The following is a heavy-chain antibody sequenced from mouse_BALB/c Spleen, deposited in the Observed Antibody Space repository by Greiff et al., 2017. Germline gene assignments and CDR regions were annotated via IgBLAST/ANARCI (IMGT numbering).Heavy chain of an antibody. Sequence: EVQLVESGGGLVKPGGSLKLSCAASGFTFSSYTMSWVRQTPEKRLEWVATISSGGSYTYYPDSVKGRFTISRDNAKNTLYLHMSSLTSEDSAVYYCTRINYGNEAWFAYWGQGTLVTVSA. CDR1: GFTFSSYT. CDR3: TRINYGNEAWFAY. D-gene: IGHD2-1*01. J-gene: IGHJ3*01. CDR2: ISSGGSYT. V-gene: IGHV5-6-4*01.